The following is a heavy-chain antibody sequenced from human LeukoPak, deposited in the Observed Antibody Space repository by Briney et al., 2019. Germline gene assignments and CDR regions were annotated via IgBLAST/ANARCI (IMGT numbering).Heavy chain of an antibody. CDR1: GFTFSNYS. CDR3: AKSRGSGLFDY. D-gene: IGHD3-10*01. V-gene: IGHV3-21*04. CDR2: ISSSTSYK. Sequence: GGSLRLSCAASGFTFSNYSMNWVRQAPGKGLEWVSSISSSTSYKYYADSVKGRFTISRDNAKNSLYLQMNSLRAEDTAVYYCAKSRGSGLFDYWGQGTLVTVAS. J-gene: IGHJ4*02.